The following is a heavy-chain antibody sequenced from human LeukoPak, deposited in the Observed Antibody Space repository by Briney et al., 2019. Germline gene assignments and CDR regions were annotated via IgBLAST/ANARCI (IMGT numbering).Heavy chain of an antibody. CDR3: ARAPVTSCSGVLCYPFDY. D-gene: IGHD2-15*01. J-gene: IGHJ4*02. V-gene: IGHV3-23*01. CDR1: GFTLNNYA. Sequence: GGSLRLSCTASGFTLNNYAMSWVRQAPGKGLEWVSATSSSDAGTYHADSVRGRFTISRDNSKNTLYLQMNSLRAEDAAVYYCARAPVTSCSGVLCYPFDYWGQGTLVTVSS. CDR2: TSSSDAGT.